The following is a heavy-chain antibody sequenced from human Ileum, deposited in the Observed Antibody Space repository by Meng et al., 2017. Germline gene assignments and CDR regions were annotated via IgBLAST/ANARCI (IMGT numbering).Heavy chain of an antibody. CDR1: GFTLSYFG. D-gene: IGHD2-15*01. J-gene: IGHJ4*01. CDR3: ARDPLGADATNDY. Sequence: ESLKISCAASGFTLSYFGMNWVRQAPGKGLEWVSFISSGSSTIYYADSVKGRFTVSRENAKNSLTLQMNSLRVEDTAIYYCARDPLGADATNDYWGHGTPVT. V-gene: IGHV3-21*01. CDR2: ISSGSSTI.